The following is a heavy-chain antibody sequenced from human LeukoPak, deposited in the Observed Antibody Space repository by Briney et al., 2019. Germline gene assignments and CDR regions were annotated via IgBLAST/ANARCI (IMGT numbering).Heavy chain of an antibody. J-gene: IGHJ4*02. Sequence: SETLSLTCAVYGGSFNDYYWSWIRQPPGKGLEWIGEINHSGSTNYNPSLKSRVTISVDTSKNQFPLKLSSVTAADTAVYYCARARRGGIVVVVAATHFDYWGQGTLVTVSS. V-gene: IGHV4-34*01. D-gene: IGHD2-15*01. CDR2: INHSGST. CDR1: GGSFNDYY. CDR3: ARARRGGIVVVVAATHFDY.